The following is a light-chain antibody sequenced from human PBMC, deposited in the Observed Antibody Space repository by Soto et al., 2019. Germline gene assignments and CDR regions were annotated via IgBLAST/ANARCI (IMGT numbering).Light chain of an antibody. V-gene: IGKV3-15*01. J-gene: IGKJ1*01. CDR2: GAY. CDR1: QTINNN. Sequence: VMTQAPATLSVSPGERATLSCRASQTINNNVAWYQLKDGQVPRLVIYGAYTRATGVPARFSGRGSGTEFTLTISSLQPDDFATYYCQQYNSYWTFGQGTKVDIK. CDR3: QQYNSYWT.